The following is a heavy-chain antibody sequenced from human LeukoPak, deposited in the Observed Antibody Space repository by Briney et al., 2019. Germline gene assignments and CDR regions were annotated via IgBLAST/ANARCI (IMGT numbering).Heavy chain of an antibody. J-gene: IGHJ3*02. D-gene: IGHD6-19*01. V-gene: IGHV3-33*01. CDR2: IWYDGSNK. CDR3: ARGYGSGSDRYAFDI. Sequence: PGRSLRLSCAASGFTFSSYGMHWVRQAPGKGLEWVAVIWYDGSNKYYADSVKGRFTISRDNSKNTLYLQMNSLRAEDTAVYYCARGYGSGSDRYAFDIWGQGTMVTVSS. CDR1: GFTFSSYG.